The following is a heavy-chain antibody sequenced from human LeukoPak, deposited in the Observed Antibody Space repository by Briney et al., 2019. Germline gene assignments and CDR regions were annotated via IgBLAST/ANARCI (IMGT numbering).Heavy chain of an antibody. D-gene: IGHD6-13*01. Sequence: GGSLRLSCAASGFTFSSYGMHWVRQAPGKGLEWVAIIRYDGSNKYYADSVKGRFTISRDNSKNTLYLQMNSLRAEDTAVYYCARRPSGWRQLYGSSWYPFLDLWGRGTLVTVSS. V-gene: IGHV3-30*02. CDR1: GFTFSSYG. J-gene: IGHJ2*01. CDR2: IRYDGSNK. CDR3: ARRPSGWRQLYGSSWYPFLDL.